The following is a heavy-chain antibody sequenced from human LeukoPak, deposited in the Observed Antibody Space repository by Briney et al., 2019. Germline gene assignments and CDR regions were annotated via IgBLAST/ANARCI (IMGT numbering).Heavy chain of an antibody. CDR2: ISRTSEST. D-gene: IGHD1-7*01. J-gene: IGHJ5*02. CDR3: ARGATDTTRWFDP. Sequence: GGSLRLSCAASGFTFSSYSMNWVRQAPGKGLGWVSIISRTSESTFYADSVKGRFTISRDNAKNSLYLQMNGLRADDTATYYCARGATDTTRWFDPWGQGTLVTVSS. CDR1: GFTFSSYS. V-gene: IGHV3-21*01.